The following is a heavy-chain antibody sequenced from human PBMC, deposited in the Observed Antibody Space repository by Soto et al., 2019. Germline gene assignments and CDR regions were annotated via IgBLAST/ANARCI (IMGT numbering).Heavy chain of an antibody. J-gene: IGHJ2*01. D-gene: IGHD3-16*01. CDR2: IYSSGST. CDR1: GGSISSYY. CDR3: ARVLQGVGYFDL. Sequence: QVQLQESGPGLVKPSETLSLTCTVSGGSISSYYWSWIRQPAGKGLEWIGRIYSSGSTSYNPSLKSRVTMSVDTSRNQFSLKLSSVTAADTAIYYCARVLQGVGYFDLWGRGTLVSVSS. V-gene: IGHV4-4*07.